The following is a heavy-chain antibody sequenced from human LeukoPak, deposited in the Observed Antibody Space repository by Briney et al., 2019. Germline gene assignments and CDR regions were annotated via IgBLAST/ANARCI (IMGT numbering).Heavy chain of an antibody. CDR2: ISSSSSYI. Sequence: GGSLRLSCAASGFTFSSYSMNWVRQAPGKGLEWVSSISSSSSYIYYADSVKGRFTISRDNAKNSLYLQMNSLRAEDTAVYYCARVPNYHDSSGYYFFSPWGQGTLVTVSS. V-gene: IGHV3-21*01. J-gene: IGHJ4*02. CDR3: ARVPNYHDSSGYYFFSP. CDR1: GFTFSSYS. D-gene: IGHD3-22*01.